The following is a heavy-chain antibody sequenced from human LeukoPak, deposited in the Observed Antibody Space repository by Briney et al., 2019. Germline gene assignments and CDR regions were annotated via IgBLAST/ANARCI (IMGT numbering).Heavy chain of an antibody. J-gene: IGHJ4*02. CDR3: ARDIVATFYFDY. CDR2: IIPILGIA. V-gene: IGHV1-69*04. CDR1: GYTFTGYY. Sequence: GASVKVSCKASGYTFTGYYMHWVRQAPGQGLEWMGRIIPILGIANYAQKFQGRVTITADKSTSTAYMELSSLRSEDTAVYYCARDIVATFYFDYWGQGTLVTVSS. D-gene: IGHD5-12*01.